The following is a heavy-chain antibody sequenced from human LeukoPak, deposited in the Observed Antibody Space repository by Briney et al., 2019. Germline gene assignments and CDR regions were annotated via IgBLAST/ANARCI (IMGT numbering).Heavy chain of an antibody. CDR1: GFTFDDYA. CDR2: ISWNSGSI. J-gene: IGHJ3*02. Sequence: GRSLRLPCAASGFTFDDYAMHWVRQAPGKGLEWVSGISWNSGSIGYADSVKGRFTISRDNAKNSLYLQMNSLRAEDTALYYCAGPGRYGANLDDAFDIWGQGTMVTVSS. V-gene: IGHV3-9*01. CDR3: AGPGRYGANLDDAFDI. D-gene: IGHD4/OR15-4a*01.